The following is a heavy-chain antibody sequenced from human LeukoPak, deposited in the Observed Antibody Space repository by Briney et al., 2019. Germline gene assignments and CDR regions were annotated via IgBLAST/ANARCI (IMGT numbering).Heavy chain of an antibody. D-gene: IGHD3-3*01. CDR1: GFTFSSYS. CDR3: ARDITTYYDFWSGLFEL. V-gene: IGHV3-48*01. J-gene: IGHJ5*02. CDR2: ISSSSSTI. Sequence: GGSLRLSCAASGFTFSSYSMNWVRQAPGKGLEWVSYISSSSSTIYYADSVKGRFTISRDNAKNSLYLQMNSLRAEDTAVYYCARDITTYYDFWSGLFELWGQGTLVTVSS.